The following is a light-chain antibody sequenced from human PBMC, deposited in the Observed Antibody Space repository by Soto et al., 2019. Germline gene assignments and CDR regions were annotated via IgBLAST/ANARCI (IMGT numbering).Light chain of an antibody. Sequence: EIVMTQSPATLSLYPGERAALSCRASQSINSELAWYQQKPGQPPRLLIYGASTRATVVPARFTGSESGSEFTLTISGLQSEDFAVYYCQQGHNWPLTFGQGTRLEI. CDR1: QSINSE. CDR2: GAS. J-gene: IGKJ2*01. CDR3: QQGHNWPLT. V-gene: IGKV3-15*01.